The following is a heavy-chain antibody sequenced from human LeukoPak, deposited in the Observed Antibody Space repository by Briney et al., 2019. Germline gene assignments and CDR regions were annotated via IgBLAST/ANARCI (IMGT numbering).Heavy chain of an antibody. Sequence: SETLSLTCTVSGGSMATHHWNWIRQTPGKGLGWIGYVFDSGRTKENPSLKSRVTLSADTSKNQLSLRLSSVTAADTAVYYCTTIKRGNIFGYFDFWGQGTLVTVSS. CDR1: GGSMATHH. J-gene: IGHJ4*02. D-gene: IGHD5-18*01. CDR3: TTIKRGNIFGYFDF. V-gene: IGHV4-59*11. CDR2: VFDSGRT.